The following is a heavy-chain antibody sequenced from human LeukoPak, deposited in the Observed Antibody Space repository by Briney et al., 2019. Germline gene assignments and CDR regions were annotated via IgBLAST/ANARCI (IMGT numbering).Heavy chain of an antibody. CDR1: GFSFSSYG. D-gene: IGHD6-13*01. Sequence: GRSLSLSCAASGFSFSSYGMHWVRQAPGKGLEWVAVISYDGSNKYYAASVKGRFTISRDDSKNTLYLQMSSLRPEDTAVYYCASGGYTSSWYVVDYWGQGTLVTVSS. CDR3: ASGGYTSSWYVVDY. CDR2: ISYDGSNK. J-gene: IGHJ4*02. V-gene: IGHV3-30*03.